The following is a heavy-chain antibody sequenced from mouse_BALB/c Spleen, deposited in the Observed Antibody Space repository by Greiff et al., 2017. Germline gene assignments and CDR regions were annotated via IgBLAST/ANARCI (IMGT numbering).Heavy chain of an antibody. Sequence: EVKLQESGPGLVKPSQSLSLTCSVTGYSITSGYYWNWLRQFPGNKLEWMGYISYDGSNNYNPSLKNRISITRDTSKNQFFLKLNSVTTEDTATYYCAKYDGYFYYAMDYWGQGTSVTVSS. D-gene: IGHD2-3*01. CDR3: AKYDGYFYYAMDY. V-gene: IGHV3-6*02. J-gene: IGHJ4*01. CDR2: ISYDGSN. CDR1: GYSITSGYY.